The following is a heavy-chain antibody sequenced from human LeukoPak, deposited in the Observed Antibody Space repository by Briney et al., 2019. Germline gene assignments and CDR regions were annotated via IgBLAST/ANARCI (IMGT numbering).Heavy chain of an antibody. CDR3: ASYNYYDSSGYDY. J-gene: IGHJ4*02. CDR2: IYYSGST. D-gene: IGHD3-22*01. CDR1: GGSISSSNYY. V-gene: IGHV4-39*07. Sequence: PSETLSLTCTVSGGSISSSNYYWGWIRQPPGKGLEWIGSIYYSGSTYYNPSLKSRVTISVDTSKNQFSLKLSSVTAADAAVYYCASYNYYDSSGYDYWGQGTLVTVSS.